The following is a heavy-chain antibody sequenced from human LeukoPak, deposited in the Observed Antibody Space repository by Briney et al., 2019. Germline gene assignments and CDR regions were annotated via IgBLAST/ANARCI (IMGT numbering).Heavy chain of an antibody. CDR3: ATSGF. Sequence: SETPSHTCTVSGGSISSGDYYWSWIRQPPGKGLEWIGYIYYSETTYYNPSLKSRVTISVDTSKNQFSLELSSVTAADTAVYYCATSGFWGQGNLVHVSS. V-gene: IGHV4-30-4*01. D-gene: IGHD5-12*01. CDR2: IYYSETT. CDR1: GGSISSGDYY. J-gene: IGHJ1*01.